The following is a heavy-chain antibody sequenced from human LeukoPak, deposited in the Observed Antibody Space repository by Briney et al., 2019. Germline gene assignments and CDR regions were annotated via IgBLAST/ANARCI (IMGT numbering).Heavy chain of an antibody. CDR3: ARDRYCIGGICYSGRFDP. D-gene: IGHD2-15*01. CDR2: MYYSGST. V-gene: IGHV4-59*01. CDR1: GGSTNDYY. J-gene: IGHJ5*02. Sequence: PSETLSLTCTVSGGSTNDYYWSWIRQPPGKGLEWIGYMYYSGSTNYNPSLKSRVSISIDTSKNQFSLKLSSVTAAGTAVYYCARDRYCIGGICYSGRFDPWGRGTLVTVSS.